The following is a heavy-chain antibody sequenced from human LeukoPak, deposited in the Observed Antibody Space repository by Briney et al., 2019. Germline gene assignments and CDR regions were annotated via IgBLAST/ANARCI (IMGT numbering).Heavy chain of an antibody. J-gene: IGHJ5*02. Sequence: SVKVSCKASGGAFSTFSFTWVRQAPGQGLEWLGGIIPAFRTTHYAQKLQGRVTITTDESSRTVYITLTSLIYEDTAIYYCARGSGEDWFDPWGQGTLVTVSS. CDR3: ARGSGEDWFDP. CDR1: GGAFSTFS. V-gene: IGHV1-69*05. CDR2: IIPAFRTT.